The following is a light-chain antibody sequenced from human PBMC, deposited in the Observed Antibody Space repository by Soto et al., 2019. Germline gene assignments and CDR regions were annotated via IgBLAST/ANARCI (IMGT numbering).Light chain of an antibody. CDR1: QGISSY. J-gene: IGKJ5*01. V-gene: IGKV1-8*01. CDR3: QQYYSYPIT. Sequence: AIRMTQSPYSLSASTGDRVTITFRASQGISSYLAWYQQKPGKAPKLLIYAASTLQSGVPSRFSGSGSGTDFTLTISCLQSEDFATYYCQQYYSYPITFGQGTRLEIK. CDR2: AAS.